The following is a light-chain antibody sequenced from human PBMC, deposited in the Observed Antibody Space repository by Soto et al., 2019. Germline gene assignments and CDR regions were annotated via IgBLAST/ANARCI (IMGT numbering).Light chain of an antibody. J-gene: IGKJ1*01. CDR2: DAS. CDR3: QQYNNYSPTWT. CDR1: QSISLW. V-gene: IGKV1-5*01. Sequence: DIQMTQSPSTLSASIGDRVTITCRASQSISLWLSWYQQKPGKAPKVLIYDASRLESGVPSRFSGSGSGTEFTLIISSRQPDDVATDYCQQYNNYSPTWTFGRGTKVEIK.